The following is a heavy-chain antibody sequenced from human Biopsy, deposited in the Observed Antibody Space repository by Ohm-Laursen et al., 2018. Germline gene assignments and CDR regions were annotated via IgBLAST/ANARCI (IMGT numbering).Heavy chain of an antibody. Sequence: SLRLSCAASGFTFSSYAMTWVRQAPGKGLEWVSVINTSGGSTHYAVSVKGRFTIPRDNSKNTLYLRMNSLRAEDTAVYYFGNPADSYGSEFYFDYWGQGTLVTVSS. J-gene: IGHJ4*02. CDR1: GFTFSSYA. D-gene: IGHD4-17*01. V-gene: IGHV3-23*01. CDR2: INTSGGST. CDR3: GNPADSYGSEFYFDY.